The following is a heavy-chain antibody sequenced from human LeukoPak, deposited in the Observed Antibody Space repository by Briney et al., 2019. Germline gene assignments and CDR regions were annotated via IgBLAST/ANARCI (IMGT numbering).Heavy chain of an antibody. Sequence: SQTLSLTCTVSGGSISSGGYYWSWIRQHPGKGLEWIGYIYYSGSTYYNPSLMSRVTISVDTSKNQFSLKLSSVTAADTAVYYCARSTVITPPYFDYWGQGTLVTVSS. CDR2: IYYSGST. CDR3: ARSTVITPPYFDY. V-gene: IGHV4-31*03. J-gene: IGHJ4*02. D-gene: IGHD4-11*01. CDR1: GGSISSGGYY.